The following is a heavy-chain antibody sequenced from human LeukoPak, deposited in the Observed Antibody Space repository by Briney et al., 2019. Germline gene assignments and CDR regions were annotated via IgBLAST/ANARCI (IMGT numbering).Heavy chain of an antibody. CDR3: ARHLIGYSSSWYSLGWFDP. Sequence: SETLSLTCTVSGGSISSSSYSWGWIRQPPGKGLEWIGSIYYSGSTYYNPSLKSRVTISVDTSKNQFSLKLSSVTAADTAVYYCARHLIGYSSSWYSLGWFDPWGQGTLVTVSS. V-gene: IGHV4-39*01. CDR2: IYYSGST. CDR1: GGSISSSSYS. J-gene: IGHJ5*02. D-gene: IGHD6-13*01.